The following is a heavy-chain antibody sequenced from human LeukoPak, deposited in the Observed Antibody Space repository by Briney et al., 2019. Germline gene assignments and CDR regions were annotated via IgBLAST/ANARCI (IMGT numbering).Heavy chain of an antibody. CDR2: INPNTGNP. CDR3: Q. J-gene: IGHJ5*02. D-gene: IGHD3-16*02. CDR1: GYTYTDYA. Sequence: ASVKVSCKASGYTYTDYAMNWVRQAPGQGLEWMGWINPNTGNPTYVQGFTGRFVFSLDTSVSTAYYCARAYQRLGGLSFPDQWGQGTLVTVSS. V-gene: IGHV7-4-1*01.